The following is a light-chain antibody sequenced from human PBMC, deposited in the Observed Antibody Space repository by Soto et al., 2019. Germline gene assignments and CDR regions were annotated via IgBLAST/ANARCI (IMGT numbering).Light chain of an antibody. CDR3: QQYNNWPYT. Sequence: EIVMTQSPATLSVSPGERAALSCRASQSVNSNFAWYQQKPGQAPRLLIYGASTRATDIPARFSGSGSGTEFTLTISSLQSEDFAVYYCQQYNNWPYTCGQGTKLEIK. V-gene: IGKV3-15*01. J-gene: IGKJ2*01. CDR2: GAS. CDR1: QSVNSN.